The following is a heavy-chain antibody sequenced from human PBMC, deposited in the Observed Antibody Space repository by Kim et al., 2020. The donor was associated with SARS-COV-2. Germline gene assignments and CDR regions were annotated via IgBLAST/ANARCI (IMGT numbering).Heavy chain of an antibody. V-gene: IGHV7-4-1*02. CDR2: INTNTGNP. D-gene: IGHD5-18*01. J-gene: IGHJ5*02. CDR3: ASRVDTAMVDSWFDP. CDR1: GYTFTSYA. Sequence: ASVKVSCKASGYTFTSYAMNWVRQAPGQGLEWMGWINTNTGNPTYAQGFTGRFVFSLDTSVSTAYLQISSLKAEDTAVYYCASRVDTAMVDSWFDPWGQGTLVTVSS.